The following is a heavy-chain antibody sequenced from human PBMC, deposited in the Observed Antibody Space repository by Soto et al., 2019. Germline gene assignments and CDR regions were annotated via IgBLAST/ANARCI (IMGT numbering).Heavy chain of an antibody. Sequence: SLRLSCAASGFTFSSYWMHWVRQAPGKGLVWVSRINSDGSSTSYADSVKGRFTISRDNAKNTLYLQMNSLRAEDTAVYYCAREPVVVTARGYYYYGMDVWGQGTMVTVSS. CDR1: GFTFSSYW. J-gene: IGHJ6*02. V-gene: IGHV3-74*01. CDR3: AREPVVVTARGYYYYGMDV. CDR2: INSDGSST. D-gene: IGHD2-21*02.